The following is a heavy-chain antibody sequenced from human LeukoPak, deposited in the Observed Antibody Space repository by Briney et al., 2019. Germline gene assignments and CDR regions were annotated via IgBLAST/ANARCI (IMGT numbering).Heavy chain of an antibody. J-gene: IGHJ4*02. CDR3: ARGRHTYSSSWYLGY. D-gene: IGHD6-13*01. V-gene: IGHV1-2*02. CDR2: INPNSGGT. CDR1: GYTFTGYY. Sequence: ASVKVSCKASGYTFTGYYMHWVRQAPGQGLEWMGWINPNSGGTNYAQKFQGRVTMTRDTSISTAYMELSRLRSDDTAVYYCARGRHTYSSSWYLGYWGQGTLVTVSS.